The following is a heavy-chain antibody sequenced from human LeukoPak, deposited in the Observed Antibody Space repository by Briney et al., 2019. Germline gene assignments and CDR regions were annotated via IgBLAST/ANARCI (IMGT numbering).Heavy chain of an antibody. CDR3: ARENRVTLVRGVIDY. Sequence: SETLSLTCSVSGGSISSRNYYWGWIRQPPGKKLEWIGSIYYSGGTYYNPSLKSRVTISVDTSKNQFSLKLSSVTAADTAVYYCARENRVTLVRGVIDYWGQGTLVTVSS. CDR2: IYYSGGT. CDR1: GGSISSRNYY. J-gene: IGHJ4*02. D-gene: IGHD3-10*01. V-gene: IGHV4-39*07.